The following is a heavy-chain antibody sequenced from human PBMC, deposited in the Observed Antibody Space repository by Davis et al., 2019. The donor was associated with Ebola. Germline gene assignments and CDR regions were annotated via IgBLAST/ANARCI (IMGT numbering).Heavy chain of an antibody. Sequence: GGSLRLSCKASGYSFTSYWIGWVRQMPGKGLEWMGIIYPGDSDTRYSPSFQGQVTISADKSISTAYLQWSSLKASDTAMYYCAREGAYDFWSGYYNDYWGQGTLVTVSS. V-gene: IGHV5-51*01. CDR3: AREGAYDFWSGYYNDY. D-gene: IGHD3-3*01. CDR2: IYPGDSDT. J-gene: IGHJ4*02. CDR1: GYSFTSYW.